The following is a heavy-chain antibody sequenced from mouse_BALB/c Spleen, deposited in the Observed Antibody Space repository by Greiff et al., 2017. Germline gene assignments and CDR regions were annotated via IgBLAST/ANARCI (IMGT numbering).Heavy chain of an antibody. D-gene: IGHD1-1*01. Sequence: QVQLQQSGPELVRPGVSVKISCKGSGYTFTDYAMHWVKQSHAKSLEWIGVISTYYGNTNYNQKFKGKATMTVDKSSSTAYMELARLTSEDSAIYYCARDYYGDYAMDYWGQGTSVTVSS. CDR3: ARDYYGDYAMDY. CDR1: GYTFTDYA. CDR2: ISTYYGNT. J-gene: IGHJ4*01. V-gene: IGHV1-67*01.